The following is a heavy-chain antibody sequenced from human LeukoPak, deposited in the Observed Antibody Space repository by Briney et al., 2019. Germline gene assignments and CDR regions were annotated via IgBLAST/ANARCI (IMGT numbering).Heavy chain of an antibody. J-gene: IGHJ4*02. CDR3: ASPWGARTY. CDR1: GGSISRSSVY. D-gene: IGHD7-27*01. CDR2: IYYDGST. Sequence: SEILSLTCSVSGGSISRSSVYWGWIRQSPGEGLEWIGTIYYDGSTYYNPSLKSRVTISVDTSKNQFSLKLSSVTAADTAVYYCASPWGARTYWGQGTLVTVSS. V-gene: IGHV4-39*07.